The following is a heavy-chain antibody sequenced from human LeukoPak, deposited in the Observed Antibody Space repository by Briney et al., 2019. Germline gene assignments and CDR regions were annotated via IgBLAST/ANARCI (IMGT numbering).Heavy chain of an antibody. CDR2: IKDDAEGGTT. D-gene: IGHD3-16*01. J-gene: IGHJ5*02. CDR1: GFSVSNAW. V-gene: IGHV3-15*01. Sequence: GGSLRLSCAASGFSVSNAWMSWVRQPPGKGLEWVGRIKDDAEGGTTDYVPPVKGRFTISRNASTNTLHMQMNDVEAEDTAVYYCTTGTFGRVDHWGQGALVLVSS. CDR3: TTGTFGRVDH.